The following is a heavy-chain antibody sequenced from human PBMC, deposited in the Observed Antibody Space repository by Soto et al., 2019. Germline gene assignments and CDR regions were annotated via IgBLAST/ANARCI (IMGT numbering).Heavy chain of an antibody. CDR1: GGSVSSYQ. CDR3: ARDGVGPFDY. D-gene: IGHD1-26*01. J-gene: IGHJ4*02. CDR2: TSYSGNT. V-gene: IGHV4-59*02. Sequence: QVQLQESGPGLLKPSETLSLTCTISGGSVSSYQWSWIRQPPGKGLEWIGLTSYSGNTVYSPSHKRRVAFSVDTSKNHFSLTLTSVTAADTAVYYCARDGVGPFDYWGQGTLVTVSS.